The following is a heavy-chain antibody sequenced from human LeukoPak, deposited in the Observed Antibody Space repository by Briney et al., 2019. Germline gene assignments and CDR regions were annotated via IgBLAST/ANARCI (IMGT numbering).Heavy chain of an antibody. V-gene: IGHV4-61*08. CDR1: GGSVGSAGYY. D-gene: IGHD1-26*01. CDR2: IYYIRST. CDR3: ARTQSQSGSYRYYFGY. Sequence: SETLSLTCTVSGGSVGSAGYYWSWIRQPPGGGLEWIGYIYYIRSTNYNPSLKSRVTMSLDPSKNQFSLKLNSVTAADTAVYYCARTQSQSGSYRYYFGYWGQGTLDTVSS. J-gene: IGHJ4*02.